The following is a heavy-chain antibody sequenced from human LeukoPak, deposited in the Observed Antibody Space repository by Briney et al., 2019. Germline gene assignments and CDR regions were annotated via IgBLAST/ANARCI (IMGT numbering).Heavy chain of an antibody. Sequence: GGSLRLSCAASGFTFSSYAMSWVRQAPGKGLELVSAISGSGGSTYYADSVKGRFTISRDNSKNTLYLQMNSLRAEDTAVYYCASRYYDSSGTYWGQGTLVTVSS. CDR2: ISGSGGST. CDR3: ASRYYDSSGTY. J-gene: IGHJ4*02. D-gene: IGHD3-22*01. CDR1: GFTFSSYA. V-gene: IGHV3-23*01.